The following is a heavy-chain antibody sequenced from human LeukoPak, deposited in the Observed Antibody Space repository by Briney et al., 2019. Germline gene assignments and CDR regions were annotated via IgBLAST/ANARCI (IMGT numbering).Heavy chain of an antibody. D-gene: IGHD3-16*02. CDR2: MNPNSGNT. J-gene: IGHJ3*02. Sequence: VASVKVSCKASGYTFTSYGISWVRQATGQGLEWMGWMNPNSGNTGYAQKFQGRVTMTRNTSISTAYMELSSLRSEDTAVYYCARVGMITFGGVIVATRAFDIWGQGTMVTVSS. CDR3: ARVGMITFGGVIVATRAFDI. CDR1: GYTFTSYG. V-gene: IGHV1-8*02.